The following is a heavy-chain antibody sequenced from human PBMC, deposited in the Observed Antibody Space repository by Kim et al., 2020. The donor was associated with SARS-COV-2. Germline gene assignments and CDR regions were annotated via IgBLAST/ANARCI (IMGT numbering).Heavy chain of an antibody. J-gene: IGHJ4*02. CDR2: ISSSGYYI. D-gene: IGHD3-10*01. CDR3: ARVLLVRKVMKTASEY. CDR1: GLTFSTYW. V-gene: IGHV3-21*01. Sequence: GGSLRLSCAGSGLTFSTYWMNWVRQAPGKGLEWVSSISSSGYYIYYADSVKGRFTISRDSATNSVYLQMNSLRADDTAVYYCARVLLVRKVMKTASEYWGQGTLVTVAS.